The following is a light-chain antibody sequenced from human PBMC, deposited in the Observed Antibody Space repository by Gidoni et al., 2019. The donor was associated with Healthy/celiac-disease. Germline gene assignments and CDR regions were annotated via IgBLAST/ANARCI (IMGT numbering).Light chain of an antibody. Sequence: IVLTQPPATLPLSQGERATLSCRASQGVSSYVAWYQQKPGQAPRLLIYDASNRATGIPARFSGSGSGTDFTLTISSLEPEDFAVYYCQQRSNWPLLTFGGGTKVEIK. CDR3: QQRSNWPLLT. CDR1: QGVSSY. CDR2: DAS. V-gene: IGKV3-11*01. J-gene: IGKJ4*01.